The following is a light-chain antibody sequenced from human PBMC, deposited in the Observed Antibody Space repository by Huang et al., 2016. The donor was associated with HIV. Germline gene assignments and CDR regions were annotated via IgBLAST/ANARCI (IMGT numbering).Light chain of an antibody. CDR2: EVS. CDR3: MQTIQLPYT. CDR1: ESLLHSDGKTC. J-gene: IGKJ2*01. Sequence: IVMTQTPLSLSVTPGQPASISCKSSESLLHSDGKTCLCWYLQKPGQSPQLLIHEVSTRFSGVPDRFSGSGSGTDFTLNISRVEAEDVGIYYRMQTIQLPYTFGQGAKLEIK. V-gene: IGKV2D-29*02.